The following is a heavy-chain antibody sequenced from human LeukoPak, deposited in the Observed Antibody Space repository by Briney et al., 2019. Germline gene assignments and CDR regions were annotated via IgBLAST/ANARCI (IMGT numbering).Heavy chain of an antibody. CDR1: GFTFSDYY. V-gene: IGHV3-11*04. D-gene: IGHD3-22*01. CDR2: ISSSGSTI. CDR3: ASPYYYDGSSYYHFFDH. J-gene: IGHJ4*02. Sequence: GRSLRLSCAASGFTFSDYYMSWIRQAPGKGLEWVSYISSSGSTIYYADSVKGRFTISRDNSRNTLYLQMNNLRTEDTAVYYCASPYYYDGSSYYHFFDHWGQGTLVTVSS.